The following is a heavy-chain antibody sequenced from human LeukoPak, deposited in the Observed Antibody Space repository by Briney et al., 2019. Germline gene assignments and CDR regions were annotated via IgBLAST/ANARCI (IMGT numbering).Heavy chain of an antibody. CDR3: TTDAYCGGDCYFHFQH. J-gene: IGHJ1*01. CDR1: GFTFSNAW. Sequence: GGSLRLSCAASGFTFSNAWMSWVRRAPGKGLEWVGRIKSKTDGGTTDYAAPVKGRFPISRDDSKNTLYLEMNSLKTEDTAVYYCTTDAYCGGDCYFHFQHWGQGTLVTVSS. V-gene: IGHV3-15*01. D-gene: IGHD2-21*02. CDR2: IKSKTDGGTT.